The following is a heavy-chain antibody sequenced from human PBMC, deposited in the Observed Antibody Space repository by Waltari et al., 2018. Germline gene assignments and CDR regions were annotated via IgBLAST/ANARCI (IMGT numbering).Heavy chain of an antibody. V-gene: IGHV3-15*01. CDR3: TTDSLRFLEWLLRNYYYYGMDV. Sequence: EVQLVESGGGLVKPGGSLRLSCAASGFTFSNAWMSWVRQAPGKGLEWVGRIKSKTDGGTTEYAAPGKGRCTISRDDSKNTLYLQMNGLKTEDTAVYYCTTDSLRFLEWLLRNYYYYGMDVWGQGTTVTVSS. J-gene: IGHJ6*02. D-gene: IGHD3-3*01. CDR1: GFTFSNAW. CDR2: IKSKTDGGTT.